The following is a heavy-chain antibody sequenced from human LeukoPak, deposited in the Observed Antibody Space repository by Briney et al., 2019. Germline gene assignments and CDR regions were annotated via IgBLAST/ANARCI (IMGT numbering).Heavy chain of an antibody. V-gene: IGHV1-8*01. CDR2: MNPNSGNT. CDR3: ARARDFDYYYDSSGYFQP. D-gene: IGHD3-22*01. J-gene: IGHJ1*01. CDR1: GYTFTSYD. Sequence: ASVKVSCKASGYTFTSYDINWVRQATGQGLEWMGWMNPNSGNTGYAQKFQGRVTMTRNTSISTAYMELSSLRSEDTAVYYCARARDFDYYYDSSGYFQPWGQGTLVTVSS.